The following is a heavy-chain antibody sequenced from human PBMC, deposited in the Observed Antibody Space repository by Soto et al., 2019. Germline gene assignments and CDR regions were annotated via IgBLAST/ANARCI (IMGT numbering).Heavy chain of an antibody. D-gene: IGHD5-12*01. V-gene: IGHV1-3*04. Sequence: QVQLVQSGAEVKKPGASVKVSCKASGITSTTYAIHWVRQAPGQGLEWMGWINTGNGNTRYPQRFLGRVSLTTDTSTSTASMDLSSLTSEDTAVYYCARAISGYVTWGQGTLITVSS. CDR1: GITSTTYA. CDR3: ARAISGYVT. J-gene: IGHJ5*02. CDR2: INTGNGNT.